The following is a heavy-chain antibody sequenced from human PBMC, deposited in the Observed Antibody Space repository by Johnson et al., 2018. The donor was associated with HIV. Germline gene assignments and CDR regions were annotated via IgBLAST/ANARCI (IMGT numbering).Heavy chain of an antibody. D-gene: IGHD1-1*01. J-gene: IGHJ3*02. CDR2: ISYDGSNK. Sequence: QVQLVESGGGVVQPGRSLRLSCAASEFTFSSYAMHWVRQAPGKGLEWVAVISYDGSNKYYADSVKGRFTISRDNFKNTVYLQMNSLRTVDTAVYYCARGYTWNDVSIWGQGTMVTVSS. V-gene: IGHV3-30-3*01. CDR3: ARGYTWNDVSI. CDR1: EFTFSSYA.